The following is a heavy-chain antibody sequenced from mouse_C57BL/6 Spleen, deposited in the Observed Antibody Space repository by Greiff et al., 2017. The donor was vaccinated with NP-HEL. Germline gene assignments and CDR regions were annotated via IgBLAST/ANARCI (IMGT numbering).Heavy chain of an antibody. CDR3: TSHYYGSSYDY. CDR2: IDPETGGT. CDR1: GYTFTDYV. D-gene: IGHD1-1*01. V-gene: IGHV1-15*01. Sequence: QVQLQQSGAELVRPGASVTLSCKASGYTFTDYVMHWVKQTPVHGLEWIGAIDPETGGTAYNQKFKGKAILTADKSSSTAYMELRSLTSEDSAVYYCTSHYYGSSYDYWGQGTTLTVSS. J-gene: IGHJ2*01.